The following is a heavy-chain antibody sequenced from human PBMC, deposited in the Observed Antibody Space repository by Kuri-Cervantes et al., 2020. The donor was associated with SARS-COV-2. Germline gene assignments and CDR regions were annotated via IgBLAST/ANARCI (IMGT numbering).Heavy chain of an antibody. D-gene: IGHD3-10*01. J-gene: IGHJ6*02. CDR3: AITMVRGVIITGYYYGMDV. CDR1: GFTFSSYA. CDR2: ISGSGGST. V-gene: IGHV3-23*01. Sequence: GESLKISCAASGFTFSSYAMSWVRQAPGKGLEWVSAISGSGGSTYYADSVKGRFTISRDNSKNSLYLQMNSLRAEDTALYHCAITMVRGVIITGYYYGMDVWGQGTTVTVSS.